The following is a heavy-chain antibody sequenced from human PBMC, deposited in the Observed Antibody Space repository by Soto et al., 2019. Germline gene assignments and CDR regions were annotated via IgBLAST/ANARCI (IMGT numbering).Heavy chain of an antibody. CDR2: SKNKVSGYAT. J-gene: IGHJ4*02. V-gene: IGHV3-72*01. CDR3: ASAIIFGGVMVY. D-gene: IGHD3-16*01. CDR1: GFTFSEYY. Sequence: EVQLVESGGGLVQPGGSLRLSCAASGFTFSEYYMDWVRQAPGKGLEWVGRSKNKVSGYATEYAASVKGRFTISRDDSKNSLYLQMNSLKSEDTAVYYCASAIIFGGVMVYWGQGTLVTVSS.